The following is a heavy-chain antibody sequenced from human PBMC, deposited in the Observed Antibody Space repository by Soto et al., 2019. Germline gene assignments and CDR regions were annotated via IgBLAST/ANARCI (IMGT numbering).Heavy chain of an antibody. CDR2: INGDGTTT. CDR1: GLSFTDFW. CDR3: ARGIRFRYGVDV. Sequence: PGGSLRLSCAASGLSFTDFWMHWVRQAPGKGLVWVSRINGDGTTTNYADSVKGRFSISRDNAKNTVYLEINSLRDGDTALYYCARGIRFRYGVDVWGQGTSVTVSS. D-gene: IGHD2-21*01. V-gene: IGHV3-74*01. J-gene: IGHJ6*02.